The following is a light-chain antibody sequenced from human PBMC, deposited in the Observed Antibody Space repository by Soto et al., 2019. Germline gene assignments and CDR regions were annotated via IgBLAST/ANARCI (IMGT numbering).Light chain of an antibody. V-gene: IGKV3-20*01. Sequence: EIVLTQSPATLPLSPGERATLSCRASQSVSSYLAWYQQKPGQAPRLLLYDASSRATGIPDRVSGSGSGTDFTLTISRLEPEDFAVYYCQQYARPPFAFGQGTKVDIK. CDR2: DAS. J-gene: IGKJ2*01. CDR1: QSVSSY. CDR3: QQYARPPFA.